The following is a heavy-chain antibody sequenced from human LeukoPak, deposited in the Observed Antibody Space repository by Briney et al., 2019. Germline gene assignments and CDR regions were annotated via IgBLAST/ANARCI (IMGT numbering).Heavy chain of an antibody. D-gene: IGHD5-24*01. Sequence: SETLSLTCTVSGGSVSCGSYYWSWIRQPPGKGLEWIGYIYYSGRTTYNPSLKSRVTISVDTSKNQFSLHLSSVTAADTAVYYCARSPWLQFDSWGQGTLVTVSS. V-gene: IGHV4-61*01. CDR1: GGSVSCGSYY. CDR3: ARSPWLQFDS. J-gene: IGHJ5*01. CDR2: IYYSGRT.